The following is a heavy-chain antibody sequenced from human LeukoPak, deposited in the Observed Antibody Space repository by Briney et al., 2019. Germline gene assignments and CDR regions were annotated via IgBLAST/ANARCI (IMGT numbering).Heavy chain of an antibody. CDR1: GYTFTGYY. D-gene: IGHD4-11*01. CDR2: MNPNSGNT. Sequence: ASVKVSCKASGYTFTGYYMHWVRQATGQGLEWMGWMNPNSGNTGYAQKLQGRVTMTTDTSTSTAYMELRSLRSDDTAVYYCARLLGMTTVTLWFDPWGQGTLVTVSS. J-gene: IGHJ5*02. CDR3: ARLLGMTTVTLWFDP. V-gene: IGHV1-8*02.